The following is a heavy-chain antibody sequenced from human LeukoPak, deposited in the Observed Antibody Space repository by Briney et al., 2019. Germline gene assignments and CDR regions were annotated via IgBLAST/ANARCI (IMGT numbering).Heavy chain of an antibody. V-gene: IGHV4-30-2*01. CDR1: GGSISSGGYY. D-gene: IGHD3-10*01. CDR3: ARGGAGSWFDY. J-gene: IGHJ4*02. CDR2: IYHSGST. Sequence: SETLSLTCTVSGGSISSGGYYWSWIRQPPGKGLEWIGYIYHSGSTYYNPSLKSRVTISVDTSKNQLSLKLSSVTAADTAVYYCARGGAGSWFDYWGQGTLVTVSS.